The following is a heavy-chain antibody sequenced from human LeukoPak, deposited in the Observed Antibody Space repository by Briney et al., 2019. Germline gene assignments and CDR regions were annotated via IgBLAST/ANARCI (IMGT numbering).Heavy chain of an antibody. V-gene: IGHV3-21*01. D-gene: IGHD1-1*01. CDR2: ISSSSSYI. J-gene: IGHJ4*02. CDR3: ARTPPYKPHFDY. CDR1: GFTFSSYG. Sequence: GGSLRLSCAASGFTFSSYGMHWVRQAPGKGLEWVSSISSSSSYIYYADSVKGRFTISRDNAKNSLYLQMNSLRAEDTAVYYCARTPPYKPHFDYWGQGTLVTVSS.